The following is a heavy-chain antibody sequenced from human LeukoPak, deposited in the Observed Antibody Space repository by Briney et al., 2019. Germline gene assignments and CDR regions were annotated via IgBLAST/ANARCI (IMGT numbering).Heavy chain of an antibody. CDR1: GGSISSYY. J-gene: IGHJ4*02. CDR2: IYYSGST. D-gene: IGHD1-26*01. V-gene: IGHV4-59*08. Sequence: SETLSLTCTVSGGSISSYYRSWIRQPPGKGLEWIGYIYYSGSTNYNPSLKSRVTISVDTSKNQFSLKLSSVTAADTAVYYCARLVKVGATRFVDYWGQGTLVTVSS. CDR3: ARLVKVGATRFVDY.